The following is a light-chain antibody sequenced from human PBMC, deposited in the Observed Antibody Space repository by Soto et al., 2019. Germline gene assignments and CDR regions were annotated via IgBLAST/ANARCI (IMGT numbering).Light chain of an antibody. V-gene: IGLV3-1*01. CDR2: QDS. CDR1: KLGDKY. J-gene: IGLJ2*01. Sequence: SYELTQPPSVSVSPGQTASITCSGDKLGDKYACWYQQKPGQSPVLVIYQDSKRPLGIPERFSGSNSGNTATLTISGTQAMDEADYYCQAWDSSTVGVFGGGTKLTVL. CDR3: QAWDSSTVGV.